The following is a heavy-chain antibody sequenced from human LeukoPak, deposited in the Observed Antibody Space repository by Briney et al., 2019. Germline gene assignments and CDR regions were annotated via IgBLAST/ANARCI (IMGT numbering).Heavy chain of an antibody. CDR3: AKVITIFAGGLFDY. CDR2: IRYDGSNK. Sequence: GGSLGLSCAASGFTFSSYGMHWVRQAPGRGLEWVAFIRYDGSNKYYADSVKGRFTISRDNSKNTLYLQMNSLRAEDTAVYYCAKVITIFAGGLFDYWGQGTLVTVSS. J-gene: IGHJ4*02. V-gene: IGHV3-30*02. D-gene: IGHD3-9*01. CDR1: GFTFSSYG.